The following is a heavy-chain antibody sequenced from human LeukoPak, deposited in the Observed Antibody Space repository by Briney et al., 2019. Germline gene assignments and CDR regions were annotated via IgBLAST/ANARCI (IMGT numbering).Heavy chain of an antibody. J-gene: IGHJ4*02. V-gene: IGHV4-39*07. D-gene: IGHD3-16*01. CDR1: GGSISSGYYY. CDR2: IYYSGIT. Sequence: PSETLSLTCTVSGGSISSGYYYWAWIRQPPGKGLEWIGSIYYSGITYYNPSFKSPVTISIYTAKNQFSLRVSSVTAADTAVYYCANYGVVLATYGSPSPFVYWGQGTLVTVSS. CDR3: ANYGVVLATYGSPSPFVY.